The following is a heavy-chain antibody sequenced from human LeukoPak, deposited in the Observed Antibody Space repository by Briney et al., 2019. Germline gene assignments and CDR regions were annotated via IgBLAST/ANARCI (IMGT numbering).Heavy chain of an antibody. CDR2: IYHSGST. J-gene: IGHJ5*02. Sequence: PSQTLSLTCAVSGGSISSGGYSWSWLRQPPGKGLEWIGYIYHSGSTYYNPSLKSRVTISVDRSKNQFSLKLSSVTAADTAVYYCARSLQLWLFAFDPWGQGTLVTVSS. CDR1: GGSISSGGYS. CDR3: ARSLQLWLFAFDP. V-gene: IGHV4-30-2*01. D-gene: IGHD5-18*01.